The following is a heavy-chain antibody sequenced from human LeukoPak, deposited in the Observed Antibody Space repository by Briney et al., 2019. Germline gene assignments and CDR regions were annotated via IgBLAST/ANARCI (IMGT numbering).Heavy chain of an antibody. J-gene: IGHJ4*02. CDR2: IYPGDSDT. V-gene: IGHV5-51*01. D-gene: IGHD2-2*01. CDR1: GYSFTTYW. Sequence: GESLKVSCKGSGYSFTTYWIGWVRQMPGKGLEWMGIIYPGDSDTRYSPSFQGQVTISADKSISTAYLQWSSLKASDTAMYYCARHWEVVPAAIFPQDWGQGTLVTVSS. CDR3: ARHWEVVPAAIFPQD.